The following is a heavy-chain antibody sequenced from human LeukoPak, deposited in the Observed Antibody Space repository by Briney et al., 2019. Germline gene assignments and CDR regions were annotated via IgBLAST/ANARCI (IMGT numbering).Heavy chain of an antibody. V-gene: IGHV3-64*01. CDR3: ARGGEGYDF. CDR2: ITTSGDGT. D-gene: IGHD5-12*01. CDR1: GFTSSAYP. J-gene: IGHJ4*02. Sequence: PGGSLRLSCAASGFTSSAYPMHWVRQAPGKGLEYVSAITTSGDGTYYANSVKGRFTISRDNSKSTLYLQMGSLRPDDMGVYYCARGGEGYDFWGQGTLVTVSS.